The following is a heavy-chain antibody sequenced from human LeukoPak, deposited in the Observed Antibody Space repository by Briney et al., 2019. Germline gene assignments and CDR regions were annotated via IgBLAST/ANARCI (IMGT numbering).Heavy chain of an antibody. CDR1: GGSISSGGYY. J-gene: IGHJ6*02. CDR3: AGNPCITHLYGMDV. D-gene: IGHD3-10*01. CDR2: IYYSGST. V-gene: IGHV4-31*03. Sequence: SQTLSLTCTVSGGSISSGGYYWSWIRQHPGKGLEWIGYIYYSGSTYYNPSLKSRVTISVDTSKNQFSLKLSSVTAADTAVYYCAGNPCITHLYGMDVWGQGTTVTVSS.